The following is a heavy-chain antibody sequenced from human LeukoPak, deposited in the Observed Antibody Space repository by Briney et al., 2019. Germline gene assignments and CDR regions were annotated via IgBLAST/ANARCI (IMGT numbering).Heavy chain of an antibody. D-gene: IGHD1-26*01. Sequence: GGSLRLSCAASGFTFSSYAMHWVRQAPGKGLEWVAVISYDGSNKYYADSVKGRFTISRDNSKNTLYLQMNSLRAEDTAVYYCAGGSYYEVIYYYYGMDV. CDR1: GFTFSSYA. CDR2: ISYDGSNK. CDR3: AGGSYYEVIYYYYGMDV. V-gene: IGHV3-30-3*01. J-gene: IGHJ6*01.